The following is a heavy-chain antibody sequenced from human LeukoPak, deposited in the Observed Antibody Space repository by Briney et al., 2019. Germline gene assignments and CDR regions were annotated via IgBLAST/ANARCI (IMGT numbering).Heavy chain of an antibody. D-gene: IGHD2-2*01. Sequence: ASVKLSCNASGYTFTVYYMHWVRQAPGQGFERMGWINPNSGDTNYAQTFQGRVTMTRDTSISTDHMELSRLRSDDTVVYYCARAKPLYCSSTICLFDYWGQGTLVTV. J-gene: IGHJ4*02. CDR2: INPNSGDT. CDR3: ARAKPLYCSSTICLFDY. CDR1: GYTFTVYY. V-gene: IGHV1-2*02.